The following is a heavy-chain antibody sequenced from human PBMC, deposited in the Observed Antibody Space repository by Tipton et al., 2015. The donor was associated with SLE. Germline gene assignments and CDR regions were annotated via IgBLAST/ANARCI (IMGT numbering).Heavy chain of an antibody. CDR2: SGST. D-gene: IGHD2-8*01. V-gene: IGHV4-39*07. J-gene: IGHJ4*02. CDR3: VRLRSKVLIDY. CDR1: GGSVSSGSYY. Sequence: TLSLTCTVSGGSVSSGSYYWAWIRQPPGKGPEWIDSGSTYYYPSLKSRITISVDTSKNQFSLEVRSVTAADTAVYYCVRLRSKVLIDYWGQGTLVTVSS.